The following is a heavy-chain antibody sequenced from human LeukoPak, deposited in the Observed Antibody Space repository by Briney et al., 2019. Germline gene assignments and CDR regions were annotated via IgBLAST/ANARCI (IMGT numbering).Heavy chain of an antibody. CDR3: ARDCSSTSCYGSYMDV. Sequence: GGSLRLSCAASGFTFSSYGMHWVRQAPGKGLEWVAFIRYDGSNKYYADSVKGRFTISRDNSKNTLYLQMNSLRAEDTAVYYCARDCSSTSCYGSYMDVWGKGTTVTVSS. CDR2: IRYDGSNK. CDR1: GFTFSSYG. V-gene: IGHV3-30*02. J-gene: IGHJ6*03. D-gene: IGHD2-2*01.